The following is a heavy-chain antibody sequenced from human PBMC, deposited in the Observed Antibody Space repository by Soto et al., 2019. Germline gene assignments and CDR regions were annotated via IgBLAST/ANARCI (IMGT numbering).Heavy chain of an antibody. Sequence: PGGSLRLSCAASGFTFSSYGMHWVRQAPGKGLEWVAVISYDGSNKYYADSVKGRFTISRDNSKNTLYLQMNSLRAEDTAVYYCAKDWTDYYDSSGYPTDYWGQGTLVTVSS. CDR1: GFTFSSYG. V-gene: IGHV3-30*18. J-gene: IGHJ4*02. CDR3: AKDWTDYYDSSGYPTDY. CDR2: ISYDGSNK. D-gene: IGHD3-22*01.